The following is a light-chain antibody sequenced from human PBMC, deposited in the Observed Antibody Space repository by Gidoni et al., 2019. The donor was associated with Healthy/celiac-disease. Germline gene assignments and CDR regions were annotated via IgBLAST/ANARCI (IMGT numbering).Light chain of an antibody. CDR3: QQYNNWHSWT. CDR1: QSVRSN. J-gene: IGKJ1*01. Sequence: IVMTQSPATLSVSPGEIATLSCRARQSVRSNLAWYHQNPGQAPRLLISGASTRATGIPARFSGSGSGTKFTLTISSLQSEDFAVNYCQQYNNWHSWTFGQGTKVEIK. CDR2: GAS. V-gene: IGKV3-15*01.